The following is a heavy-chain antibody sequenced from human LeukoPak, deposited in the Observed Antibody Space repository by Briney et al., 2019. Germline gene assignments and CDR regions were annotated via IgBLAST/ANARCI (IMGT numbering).Heavy chain of an antibody. V-gene: IGHV3-23*01. Sequence: GGTLRLSCAASGFTFSSYGMSWVRQAPGKGLEWVSAISGSGGSTYYADSVKGRFTISRDNSKNTLYLQMNSLRAEDTAVYYCAKGGAVSSKSIIMVRGTRRYYYNMDVWGKGTTVTISS. D-gene: IGHD3-10*01. CDR1: GFTFSSYG. CDR3: AKGGAVSSKSIIMVRGTRRYYYNMDV. J-gene: IGHJ6*03. CDR2: ISGSGGST.